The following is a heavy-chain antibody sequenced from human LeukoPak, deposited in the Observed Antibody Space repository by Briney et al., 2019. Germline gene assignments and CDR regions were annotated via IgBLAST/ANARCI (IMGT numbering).Heavy chain of an antibody. J-gene: IGHJ4*02. Sequence: GGSLRLSCAASGFTFSGYSMNWVRQAPGKGLEWVSSISSSTSSIYYADSVKGRFTISRDNAKNSLYLQMNSLRAEDTAVYYCARDWGGDGVFDYWGQGTLVTVSS. CDR2: ISSSTSSI. CDR3: ARDWGGDGVFDY. V-gene: IGHV3-21*01. CDR1: GFTFSGYS. D-gene: IGHD3-16*01.